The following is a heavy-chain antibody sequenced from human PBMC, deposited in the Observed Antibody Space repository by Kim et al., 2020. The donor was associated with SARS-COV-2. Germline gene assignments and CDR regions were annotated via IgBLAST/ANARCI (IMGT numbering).Heavy chain of an antibody. V-gene: IGHV3-23*01. CDR3: AKMTPRRGAGSHCFDY. J-gene: IGHJ4*02. D-gene: IGHD1-26*01. Sequence: GGSLRLSCAASGFTFTTSDMGWVRQPLGKGLEWVSALSGDATHIYYADPVKGRFTISRDNSRNTLYLQLNSLRADDTAVYYCAKMTPRRGAGSHCFDYWGQGTLVTVSS. CDR1: GFTFTTSD. CDR2: LSGDATHI.